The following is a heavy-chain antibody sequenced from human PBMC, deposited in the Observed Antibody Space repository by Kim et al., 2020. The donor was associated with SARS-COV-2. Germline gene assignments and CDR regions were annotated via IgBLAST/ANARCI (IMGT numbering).Heavy chain of an antibody. J-gene: IGHJ4*02. V-gene: IGHV3-23*01. CDR3: AKVYYGDYVPVNDY. Sequence: ADSGKVRLTISRDNTNNTLYLQMNSRRAENTAVYYCAKVYYGDYVPVNDYWGQGALVTVSS. D-gene: IGHD4-17*01.